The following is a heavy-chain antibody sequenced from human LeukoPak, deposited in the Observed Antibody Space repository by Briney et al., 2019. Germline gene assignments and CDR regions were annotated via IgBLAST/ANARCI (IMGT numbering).Heavy chain of an antibody. CDR1: GGTFSSYA. J-gene: IGHJ6*03. Sequence: SVKVSCKASGGTFSSYAISWVRQAPGQGLEWMGGIIPIFGTANYAQKFQGRVTITADESTSTAYVELSSLRSEDTAVYYCARGSPDRTAAGSYYYYYYMDVWGKGTTVTVSS. CDR2: IIPIFGTA. D-gene: IGHD6-13*01. V-gene: IGHV1-69*13. CDR3: ARGSPDRTAAGSYYYYYYMDV.